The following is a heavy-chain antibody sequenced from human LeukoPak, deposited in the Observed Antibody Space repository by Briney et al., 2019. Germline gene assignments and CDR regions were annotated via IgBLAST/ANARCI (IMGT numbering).Heavy chain of an antibody. D-gene: IGHD5-12*01. CDR2: LYHSGST. Sequence: SRTLSLTCAVSGGSISSSNWWSWVRQPPGKGLEWNGELYHSGSTNYNPSLKSRVTISVDKSKNQFSLKLSSVTAADTAVYYCAREEATARDFDYWGQGTLVTVSS. V-gene: IGHV4-4*02. CDR3: AREEATARDFDY. J-gene: IGHJ4*02. CDR1: GGSISSSNW.